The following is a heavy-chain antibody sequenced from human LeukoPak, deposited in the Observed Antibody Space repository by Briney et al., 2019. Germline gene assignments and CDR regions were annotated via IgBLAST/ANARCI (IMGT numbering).Heavy chain of an antibody. J-gene: IGHJ5*02. CDR2: IYYSGST. CDR3: ARAHRSNGDPNWFDP. V-gene: IGHV4-31*03. D-gene: IGHD7-27*01. Sequence: PSETLSLTCIVSGGSISSSSYYWGWIRQHPGKGLEWIGYIYYSGSTYYNPSLKSRVTISVDTSKNQFSLKLSSVTAADTAVYYCARAHRSNGDPNWFDPWGQGTLVTVSS. CDR1: GGSISSSSYY.